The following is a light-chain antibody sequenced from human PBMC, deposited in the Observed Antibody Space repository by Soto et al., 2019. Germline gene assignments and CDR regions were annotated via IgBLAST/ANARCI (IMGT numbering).Light chain of an antibody. V-gene: IGKV3-20*01. J-gene: IGKJ3*01. CDR3: QQYGSSIFT. Sequence: EIVLTQSPGTLSLSPGERATLSCRASQSVSSSYLAWYQQKPGQAPRLLIYGASSRATGIPDRFSGSGSGTDFTLTISRLEPEDFAVYYCQQYGSSIFTFGPGNKVGYQ. CDR1: QSVSSSY. CDR2: GAS.